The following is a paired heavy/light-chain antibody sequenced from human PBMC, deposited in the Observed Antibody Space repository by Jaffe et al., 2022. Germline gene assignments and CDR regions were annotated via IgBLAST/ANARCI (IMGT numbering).Light chain of an antibody. J-gene: IGKJ2*01. Sequence: EIVLTQSPGTLSLSPGERATLSCRASQSVSSSYLAWYQQKPGQAPRLLIYGASSRATGIPDRFSGSGSGTDFTLTISRLEPEDFAVYYCQHPDTFGQGTKLEIK. CDR1: QSVSSSY. CDR2: GAS. V-gene: IGKV3-20*01. CDR3: QHPDT.
Heavy chain of an antibody. CDR1: GGTFSSYA. CDR2: IIPIFGTA. J-gene: IGHJ3*02. Sequence: QVQLVQSGAEVKKPGSSVKVSCKASGGTFSSYAISWVRQAPGQGLEWMGGIIPIFGTANYAQKFQGRVTITTDESTSTAYMELSSLRSEDTAVYYCARDGGLYYDSSGYRNAFDIWGQGTMVTVSS. CDR3: ARDGGLYYDSSGYRNAFDI. D-gene: IGHD3-22*01. V-gene: IGHV1-69*05.